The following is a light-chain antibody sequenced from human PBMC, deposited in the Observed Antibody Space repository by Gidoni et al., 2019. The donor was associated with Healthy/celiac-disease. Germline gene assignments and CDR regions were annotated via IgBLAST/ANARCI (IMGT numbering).Light chain of an antibody. Sequence: DIQMTQSPSTLSASVGDRVTITCRASQSISSWLAWYQQKPGKAPKLLIYKASSLESGVPSRFSGSGSGTEFTLTISSVQPDEFATYYCQQYNSYPWTFGQGTKVEIK. J-gene: IGKJ1*01. CDR3: QQYNSYPWT. CDR1: QSISSW. CDR2: KAS. V-gene: IGKV1-5*03.